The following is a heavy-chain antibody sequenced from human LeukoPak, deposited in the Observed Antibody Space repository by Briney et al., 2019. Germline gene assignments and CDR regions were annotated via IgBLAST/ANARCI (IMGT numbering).Heavy chain of an antibody. D-gene: IGHD2-21*02. V-gene: IGHV4-39*01. J-gene: IGHJ4*02. CDR1: SDSIYSSSYY. CDR3: ARAAYCGGDCYLFDY. CDR2: IYYSGST. Sequence: SETLSLTCTVSSDSIYSSSYYWGWIRQPPGKGLEWIGSIYYSGSTYYNSSLKSRVTISVDTSKNQFFLKLSSLTAADKAVYYCARAAYCGGDCYLFDYWGQGTLVTVFS.